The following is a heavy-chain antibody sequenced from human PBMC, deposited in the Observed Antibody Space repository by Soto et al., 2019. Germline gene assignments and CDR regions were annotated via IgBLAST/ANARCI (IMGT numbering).Heavy chain of an antibody. CDR2: VRGNGDPP. CDR1: GFTFSGYA. CDR3: VKSRGGNNCDFFD. Sequence: PGGSLRLSCSASGFTFSGYAMHWVRQAPGKGLEYVSGVRGNGDPPFYADSVKGRFTISRDNSKNTLYLQMSSLSADDTAVYYCVKSRGGNNCDFFDWGQGALVTVSS. D-gene: IGHD1-20*01. J-gene: IGHJ4*02. V-gene: IGHV3-64D*06.